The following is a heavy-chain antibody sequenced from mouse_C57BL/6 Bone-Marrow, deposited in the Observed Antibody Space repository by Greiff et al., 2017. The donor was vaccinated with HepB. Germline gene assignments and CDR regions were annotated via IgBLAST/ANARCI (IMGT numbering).Heavy chain of an antibody. J-gene: IGHJ3*01. CDR2: IYPGSGST. V-gene: IGHV1-55*01. D-gene: IGHD2-3*01. CDR3: ASRWGGFQAWFAY. CDR1: GYTFTSYW. Sequence: QVQLKQPGAELVKPGASVKMSCKASGYTFTSYWITWVKQRPGQGLEWIGDIYPGSGSTNYNEKFKSKATLTVDTSSSTAYMQLSSLTSEDSAVYYCASRWGGFQAWFAYWGQGTLVTVSA.